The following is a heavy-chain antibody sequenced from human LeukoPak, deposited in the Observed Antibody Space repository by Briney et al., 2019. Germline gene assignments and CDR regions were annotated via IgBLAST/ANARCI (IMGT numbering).Heavy chain of an antibody. CDR3: ARDWGRGDSKYLDF. Sequence: GGSLRLSCAASGFTFNNYGMHWVRQAPGKGLECVALISNDGSKKYYAGSAKGRFTISRDNSRNTVFLEMNSLRGDDTAVYFCARDWGRGDSKYLDFWGQGILVPSPQ. V-gene: IGHV3-30*03. CDR2: ISNDGSKK. D-gene: IGHD4-17*01. J-gene: IGHJ4*02. CDR1: GFTFNNYG.